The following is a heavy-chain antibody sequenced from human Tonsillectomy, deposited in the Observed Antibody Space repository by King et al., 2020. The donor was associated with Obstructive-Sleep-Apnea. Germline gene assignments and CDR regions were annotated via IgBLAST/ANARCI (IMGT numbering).Heavy chain of an antibody. CDR3: ARGVELATVTTLGVGWFDP. CDR1: GGSISSGGYY. V-gene: IGHV4-31*03. J-gene: IGHJ5*02. Sequence: QLQESGPGLVKPSQTLSLTCTVSGGSISSGGYYWSWIRQHPGKGLEWIGYIYYSGRNYNPSLKSRVTISVDTSKNQFSLKLSSVTAADTAVYYCARGVELATVTTLGVGWFDPWGQGTLVTVSS. D-gene: IGHD4-17*01. CDR2: IYYSGR.